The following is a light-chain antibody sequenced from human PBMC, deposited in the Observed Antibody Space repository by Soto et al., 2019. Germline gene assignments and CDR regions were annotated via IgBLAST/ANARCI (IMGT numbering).Light chain of an antibody. V-gene: IGKV3-15*01. CDR2: GAS. J-gene: IGKJ1*01. CDR3: QQYNNWPRT. CDR1: QSVSSN. Sequence: EIVLTQPPATLSFSPGERATLPSRASQSVSSNLAWYQQKPGQAPRLLIYGASTRATGIPARFSGSGSGTEFTLTISSLQSEDFAVYYCQQYNNWPRTFGQGTKVDI.